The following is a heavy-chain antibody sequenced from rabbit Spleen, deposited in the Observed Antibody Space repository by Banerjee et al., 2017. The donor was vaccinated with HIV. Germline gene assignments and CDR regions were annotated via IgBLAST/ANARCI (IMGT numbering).Heavy chain of an antibody. J-gene: IGHJ2*01. D-gene: IGHD1-1*01. CDR3: ARDLVGVIGWNFYL. CDR2: INSITGAN. CDR1: GFSFNNGYV. V-gene: IGHV1S45*01. Sequence: QEQLEESGGDLVKTEGSLTLTCTASGFSFNNGYVMCWVRQAPGKGLEWSGCINSITGANVYATWAKGLFTISRTSSTTVTLRMTSLTAAYRAAYFCARDLVGVIGWNFYLWGPGTLVTVS.